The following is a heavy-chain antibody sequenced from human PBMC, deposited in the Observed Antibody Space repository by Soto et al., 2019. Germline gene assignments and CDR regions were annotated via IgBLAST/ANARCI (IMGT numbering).Heavy chain of an antibody. J-gene: IGHJ4*02. CDR3: ARHEQREADPFDY. V-gene: IGHV6-1*01. CDR2: TYYRSQWYS. D-gene: IGHD6-19*01. Sequence: SQTLSLTCAISGDTVSSNSATWNWIRQSPSRGLEWLGRTYYRSQWYSDYALSVKSRITINPDTTKNQFSLHLNSVTPEDTAVYYCARHEQREADPFDYCGQGTLVTVSS. CDR1: GDTVSSNSAT.